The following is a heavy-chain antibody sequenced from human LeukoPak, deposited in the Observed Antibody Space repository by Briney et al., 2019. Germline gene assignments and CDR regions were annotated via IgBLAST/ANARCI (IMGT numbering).Heavy chain of an antibody. CDR1: GFTFSSYA. V-gene: IGHV3-30-3*01. CDR3: AKGYYYSDY. Sequence: HPGRSLRLSCAASGFTFSSYAMHWVRQAPGKGLEWVAVISYDGSNKYYADSVKGRFTISRDNSKNTLYLQMNSLRAEDTAVYYCAKGYYYSDYWGQGTLVTVYS. J-gene: IGHJ4*02. CDR2: ISYDGSNK. D-gene: IGHD1-14*01.